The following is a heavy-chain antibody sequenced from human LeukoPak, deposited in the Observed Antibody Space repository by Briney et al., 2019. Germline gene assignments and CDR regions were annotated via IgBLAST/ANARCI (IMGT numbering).Heavy chain of an antibody. Sequence: ASVKVSCKASGYTFTSYDINWVRQAPGQGLEWMGWINPNSGGTNYAQKFQGRVTRTRDTSISTAYMELSRLRSDDTAVYYCAGDASYYAFWSGYSNFWGQGTLVTVSS. D-gene: IGHD3-3*01. CDR3: AGDASYYAFWSGYSNF. CDR2: INPNSGGT. V-gene: IGHV1-2*02. J-gene: IGHJ4*02. CDR1: GYTFTSYD.